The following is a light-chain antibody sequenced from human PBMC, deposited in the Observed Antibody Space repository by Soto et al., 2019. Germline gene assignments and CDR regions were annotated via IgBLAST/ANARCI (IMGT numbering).Light chain of an antibody. V-gene: IGLV1-51*01. CDR2: DSN. CDR1: TSNIGSNY. CDR3: GTWDNSLSAVV. J-gene: IGLJ2*01. Sequence: QSVLTQPPSVSAAPGQMVTISCSGSTSNIGSNYVSWYQQLPGTAPKLLVYDSNKRPSGIPDRFSGSQSGTSAALGISGLQTGDEADYYCGTWDNSLSAVVFGGGTKVTVL.